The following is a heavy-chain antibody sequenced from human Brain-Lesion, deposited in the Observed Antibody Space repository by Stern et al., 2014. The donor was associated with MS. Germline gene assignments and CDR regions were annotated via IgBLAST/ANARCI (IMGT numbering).Heavy chain of an antibody. CDR2: INPNTGGT. CDR3: ARDQRGITIFGVVTDYYYLGMDV. J-gene: IGHJ6*02. CDR1: GYIFTGYY. Sequence: VQLEESGAEVKKPGASVKVSCKTSGYIFTGYYIHWGRQAPGQGLEWMAWINPNTGGTKYAQKFQGRGTMSRDTSISTAYVELSSLTSDDTAVYYCARDQRGITIFGVVTDYYYLGMDVWGQGTTVTVSS. V-gene: IGHV1-2*02. D-gene: IGHD3-3*01.